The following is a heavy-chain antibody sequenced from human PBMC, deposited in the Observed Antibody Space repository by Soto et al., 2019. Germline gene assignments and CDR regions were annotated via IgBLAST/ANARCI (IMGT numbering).Heavy chain of an antibody. V-gene: IGHV1-18*04. CDR2: IDPKNGNT. D-gene: IGHD2-2*01. CDR3: AKEYCDSSRCYLPDY. J-gene: IGHJ4*02. CDR1: GYTFTGYY. Sequence: ASVKVSCKASGYTFTGYYMHWVRQAPGQGLEWMGWIDPKNGNTKDAQKFQGRVTMTTDTSTSTAYMELRTLRSDDTAVYYCAKEYCDSSRCYLPDYWGQGALVTVSS.